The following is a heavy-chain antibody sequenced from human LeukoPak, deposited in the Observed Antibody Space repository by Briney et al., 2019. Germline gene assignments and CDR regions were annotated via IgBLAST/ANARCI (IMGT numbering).Heavy chain of an antibody. CDR2: IYYSGST. V-gene: IGHV4-39*01. CDR3: ASARTSSRSWFTFDY. D-gene: IGHD6-13*01. J-gene: IGHJ4*02. CDR1: GGSVSSGSYY. Sequence: PSETLSLTCTVSGGSVSSGSYYWGWIRQPPGKGLEWIGSIYYSGSTYYNPSLKSRVTISVDTSKNQLSLKLSSVTAADTAVYYCASARTSSRSWFTFDYWGQGILVTVSS.